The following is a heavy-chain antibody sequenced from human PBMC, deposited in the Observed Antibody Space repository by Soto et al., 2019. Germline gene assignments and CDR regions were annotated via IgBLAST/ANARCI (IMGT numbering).Heavy chain of an antibody. J-gene: IGHJ3*02. CDR1: GFTFSSYA. D-gene: IGHD3-22*01. CDR3: AREADRDYDSSAPSGAFDI. Sequence: GGSLRLSCAASGFTFSSYAMHWVRQAPGKGLEWVAVISYDGSNKYYADSVKGRFTISRDNSKNTLYLQMNSLRAEDTAVYYCAREADRDYDSSAPSGAFDIWGQGTMVTVSS. V-gene: IGHV3-30-3*01. CDR2: ISYDGSNK.